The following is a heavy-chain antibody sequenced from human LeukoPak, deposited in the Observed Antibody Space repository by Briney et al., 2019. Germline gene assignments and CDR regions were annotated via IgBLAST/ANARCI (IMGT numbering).Heavy chain of an antibody. CDR2: ISRSGGTT. CDR1: GFTFTRYA. J-gene: IGHJ4*02. D-gene: IGHD3-3*01. V-gene: IGHV3-23*01. CDR3: AKGFGDTTFGVVIAYDY. Sequence: GQSLRLSCAASGFTFTRYAMAWVRRAPGKGLEWVSTISRSGGTTYYPDSVKGRFTISRDSSNNTLYLQMNSLDADDTALYYCAKGFGDTTFGVVIAYDYWGQGILVTVS.